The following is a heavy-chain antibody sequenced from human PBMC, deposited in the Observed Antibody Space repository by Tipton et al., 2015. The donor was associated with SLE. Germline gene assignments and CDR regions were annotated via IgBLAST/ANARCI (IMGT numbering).Heavy chain of an antibody. CDR3: ARDQGGREIDF. Sequence: TLSLTCTVSVGSITSHYWSWVRQSPGKGLEWIAYIYHSGSTTYNPSLKSRVTISIDTSKTQFSLKLRSVTAADTAVYYCARDQGGREIDFWGQGTLVTVSS. CDR1: VGSITSHY. CDR2: IYHSGST. J-gene: IGHJ4*02. V-gene: IGHV4-59*11. D-gene: IGHD1-26*01.